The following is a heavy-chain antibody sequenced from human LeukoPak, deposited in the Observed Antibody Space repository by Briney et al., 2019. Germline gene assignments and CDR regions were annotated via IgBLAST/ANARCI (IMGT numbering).Heavy chain of an antibody. Sequence: GGSLRLSCAASGFTVSSNYMSWVRQAPGKGLEWVSIIYSGGSTYYADSVKGRFTISRDISKNTLYLQMNSLRAEDTAVYYCAKVVAAYSWGQGTLVTVSS. D-gene: IGHD2-2*01. CDR1: GFTVSSNY. CDR3: AKVVAAYS. V-gene: IGHV3-53*01. CDR2: IYSGGST. J-gene: IGHJ4*02.